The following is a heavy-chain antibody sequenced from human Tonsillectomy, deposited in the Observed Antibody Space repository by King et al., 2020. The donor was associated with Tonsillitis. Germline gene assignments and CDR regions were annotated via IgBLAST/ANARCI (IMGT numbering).Heavy chain of an antibody. D-gene: IGHD1-26*01. J-gene: IGHJ3*02. Sequence: VQLVESGGAVVQPGGSLRLACAARGFTFSRDWMSWFRQAPGKGLEGVANIRPGGSQKHYLDSVKDRFTISRDNDKNSMYLQMNSLRAEDTAVYLCVRDQGPANSGNYYDALDIWGQGTMVTVSS. CDR2: IRPGGSQK. CDR1: GFTFSRDW. V-gene: IGHV3-7*01. CDR3: VRDQGPANSGNYYDALDI.